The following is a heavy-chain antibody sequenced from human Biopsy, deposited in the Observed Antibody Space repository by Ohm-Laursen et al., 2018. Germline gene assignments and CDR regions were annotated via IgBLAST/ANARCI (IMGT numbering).Heavy chain of an antibody. J-gene: IGHJ4*02. V-gene: IGHV1-69*06. CDR3: ARDALGGGSYRFFY. CDR1: GGTFQKYG. CDR2: IIPMLGTV. D-gene: IGHD1-26*01. Sequence: SSVKVSCNVSGGTFQKYGVTWVRQAPGQGLEWMGGIIPMLGTVQYARKLRGRVTITADKPTSTAYMELTSLTSDDTAVYYCARDALGGGSYRFFYWGQGSLVTVSS.